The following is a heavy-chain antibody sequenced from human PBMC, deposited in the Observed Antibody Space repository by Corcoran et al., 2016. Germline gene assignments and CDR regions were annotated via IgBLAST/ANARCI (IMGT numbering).Heavy chain of an antibody. CDR3: ARVFTVGATRYFDY. Sequence: QVQLQQWGAGLLKPSETLSLTCAVYGGSFSGYYWSWIRQPPGKGLEWIGEINHSGSTNYNPSLKSRVTISVDTSKNQCSLKLSSVTAADTAVYYCARVFTVGATRYFDYWGQGTLVTVSS. CDR2: INHSGST. D-gene: IGHD1-26*01. J-gene: IGHJ4*02. CDR1: GGSFSGYY. V-gene: IGHV4-34*01.